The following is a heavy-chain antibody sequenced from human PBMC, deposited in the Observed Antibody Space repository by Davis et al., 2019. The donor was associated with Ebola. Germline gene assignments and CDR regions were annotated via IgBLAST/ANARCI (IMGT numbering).Heavy chain of an antibody. CDR1: GYTFTSYG. V-gene: IGHV1-18*04. CDR2: ISGFNTNT. J-gene: IGHJ4*02. Sequence: ASVKVSCKSSGYTFTSYGLVWVRQAPGLGLEWMGWISGFNTNTNFAQKFQGRVTVSKDTSTNTAYMDLGSLTSDDTAIYYCARAPNYDVLTGTSSYYFDYWGQGTLVTVSS. CDR3: ARAPNYDVLTGTSSYYFDY. D-gene: IGHD3-9*01.